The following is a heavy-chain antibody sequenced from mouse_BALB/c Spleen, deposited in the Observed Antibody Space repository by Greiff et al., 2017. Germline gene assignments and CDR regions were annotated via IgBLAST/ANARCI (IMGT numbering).Heavy chain of an antibody. CDR2: NDPYNGGT. CDR3: ARYYRYFDY. D-gene: IGHD2-14*01. CDR1: GYSFTHSY. Sequence: VQLQQSGPELVKPGASVYVSCKASGYSFTHSYMYSVKQSHGKSLEWIGYNDPYNGGTSYNQKFKGKATLTVDKSSSTAFMHHNSLTSEDSAIYYCARYYRYFDYWGQGTTLTVSA. J-gene: IGHJ2*01. V-gene: IGHV1S135*01.